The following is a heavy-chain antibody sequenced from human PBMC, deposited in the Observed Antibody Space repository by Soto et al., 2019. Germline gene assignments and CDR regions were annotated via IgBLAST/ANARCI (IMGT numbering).Heavy chain of an antibody. CDR1: GSTFSSYA. CDR3: ASRSSGWYFDY. V-gene: IGHV3-23*01. CDR2: ISGSGGST. J-gene: IGHJ4*02. Sequence: SLRLSCAASGSTFSSYAMSWVRQAPGKGLEWVSAISGSGGSTYYADSVKGRFTISRDNSKNTLYLQMNSLRAEDTAVYYCASRSSGWYFDYWGQGTLVTVSS. D-gene: IGHD6-19*01.